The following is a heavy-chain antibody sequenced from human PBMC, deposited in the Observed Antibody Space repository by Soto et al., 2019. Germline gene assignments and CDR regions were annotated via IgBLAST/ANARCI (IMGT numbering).Heavy chain of an antibody. J-gene: IGHJ6*02. Sequence: SETLSLTCTVSGGSISSGDYYWSWIRQPPGKGLEWIGYIYYSGSTYYNPSLKSRITISVDTSKNQFSLKLSSVTAADTAVYYCAWGGGNSGDYYYGMDVWGQGTTVTVSS. CDR3: AWGGGNSGDYYYGMDV. D-gene: IGHD2-21*02. CDR1: GGSISSGDYY. CDR2: IYYSGST. V-gene: IGHV4-30-4*01.